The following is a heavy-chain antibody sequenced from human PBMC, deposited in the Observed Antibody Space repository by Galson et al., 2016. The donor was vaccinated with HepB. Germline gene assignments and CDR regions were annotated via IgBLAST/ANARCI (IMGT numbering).Heavy chain of an antibody. J-gene: IGHJ4*02. Sequence: SLRLSCAASGFTFSSYWMCWVRHAPGKRLEWVANIKQDGSEKSYVDSVKGRFTISRDNAKNSLYLQMNNLRVEDTAVYYCAREGSGGFDYWGQGTLVTVSS. CDR3: AREGSGGFDY. CDR2: IKQDGSEK. CDR1: GFTFSSYW. D-gene: IGHD4-23*01. V-gene: IGHV3-7*01.